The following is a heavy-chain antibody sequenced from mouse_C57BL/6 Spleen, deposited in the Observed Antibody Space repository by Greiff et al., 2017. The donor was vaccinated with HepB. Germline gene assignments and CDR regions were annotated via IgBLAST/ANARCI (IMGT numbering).Heavy chain of an antibody. Sequence: EVKLMESGEGLVKPGGSLKLSCAASGFTFSSYAMSWVRQTPEKRLEWVAYISSGGDYIYYADTVKGRFTISRDNARNTLYLQMSSRKSEDTAIYYCTREDDGYPFAYWGQGTLVTVSA. J-gene: IGHJ3*01. CDR1: GFTFSSYA. V-gene: IGHV5-9-1*02. CDR3: TREDDGYPFAY. CDR2: ISSGGDYI. D-gene: IGHD2-3*01.